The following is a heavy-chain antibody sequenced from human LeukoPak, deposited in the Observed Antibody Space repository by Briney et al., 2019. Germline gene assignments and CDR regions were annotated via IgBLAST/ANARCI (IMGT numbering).Heavy chain of an antibody. J-gene: IGHJ5*02. D-gene: IGHD6-6*01. CDR2: IDHSGST. CDR3: ATSSQLGLYNRFDP. Sequence: PSETLSLTCAVYGASFSGYYWSWIRQPPGKGLEWIGEIDHSGSTKCNPSLKSRVTISRDTSKNQFSLDLTSVTAADTAVYYCATSSQLGLYNRFDPWGQGTLVTVSA. V-gene: IGHV4-34*01. CDR1: GASFSGYY.